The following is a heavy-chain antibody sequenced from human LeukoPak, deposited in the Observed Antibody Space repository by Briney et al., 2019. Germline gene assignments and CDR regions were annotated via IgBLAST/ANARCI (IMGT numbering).Heavy chain of an antibody. CDR2: IKQDGSEK. Sequence: GGSLRLSCAASGFTFSSYWMSWVRQAPGKGLEWVANIKQDGSEKYYVDSVKGRFTISRDNAKNSLYLRMNSLRAEDTAVYYCARGVGFGEPDGYFDYWGQGTLVTVSS. V-gene: IGHV3-7*05. CDR1: GFTFSSYW. CDR3: ARGVGFGEPDGYFDY. J-gene: IGHJ4*02. D-gene: IGHD3-10*01.